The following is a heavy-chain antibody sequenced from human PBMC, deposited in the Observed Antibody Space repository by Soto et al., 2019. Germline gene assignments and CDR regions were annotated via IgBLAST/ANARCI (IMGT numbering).Heavy chain of an antibody. V-gene: IGHV3-66*04. Sequence: GGSLRLSCEASGFNVSVNYMAWVRQAPGKGLEWVSLLYSGGYTNYADSVKDRFIISRDNAKNSLYLQMNSLRAEDTAVYYCARHPERIAEIGWFDPWGQGTLVTVS. CDR3: ARHPERIAEIGWFDP. J-gene: IGHJ5*02. D-gene: IGHD6-13*01. CDR2: LYSGGYT. CDR1: GFNVSVNY.